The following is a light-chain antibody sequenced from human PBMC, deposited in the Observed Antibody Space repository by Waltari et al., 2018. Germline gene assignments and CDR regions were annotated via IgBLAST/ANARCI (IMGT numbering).Light chain of an antibody. CDR3: QQCYLTPYT. Sequence: DIVMTQSPDSLAVSLGERATINCKSSQSVLYSSNNKNYLAWYQQKPGQPPKLLIYWASTRGSGFPERFSGSGSGTDFTLTISSLQAEDVAVYYCQQCYLTPYTFGQGTNLEIK. CDR2: WAS. CDR1: QSVLYSSNNKNY. V-gene: IGKV4-1*01. J-gene: IGKJ2*01.